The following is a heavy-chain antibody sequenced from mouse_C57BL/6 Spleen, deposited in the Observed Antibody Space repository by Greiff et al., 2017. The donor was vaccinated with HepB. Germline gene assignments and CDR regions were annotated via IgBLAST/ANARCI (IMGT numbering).Heavy chain of an antibody. J-gene: IGHJ4*01. CDR3: ARNGGGLLRDAMDY. D-gene: IGHD2-3*01. Sequence: VQVVESGPGLVAPSQSLSITCTVSGFSLTSYAISWVRQPPGKGLEWLGVIWTGGGTNYNSALKSRLSISKDNSKSQVFLKMNSLQTDDTARYYCARNGGGLLRDAMDYWGQGTSVTVSS. CDR2: IWTGGGT. CDR1: GFSLTSYA. V-gene: IGHV2-9-1*01.